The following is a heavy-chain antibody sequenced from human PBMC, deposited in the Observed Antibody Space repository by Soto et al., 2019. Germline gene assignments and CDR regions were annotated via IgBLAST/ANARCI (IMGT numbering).Heavy chain of an antibody. Sequence: GGSLRLSCAASGFTFSTFAMSWVRQAPGKGLEWVSAISGSGGSTYYADSVKGRFTISRDISKNTLYLQMNSLRAEDTALYYCAKSYSSNWYDYFDYCGQGTLVTVSS. J-gene: IGHJ4*02. CDR1: GFTFSTFA. V-gene: IGHV3-23*01. CDR3: AKSYSSNWYDYFDY. CDR2: ISGSGGST. D-gene: IGHD6-13*01.